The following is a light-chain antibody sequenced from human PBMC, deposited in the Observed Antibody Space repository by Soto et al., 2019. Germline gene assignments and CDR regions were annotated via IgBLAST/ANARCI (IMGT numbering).Light chain of an antibody. V-gene: IGLV2-14*01. CDR3: SSYTSSSTLV. J-gene: IGLJ2*01. CDR1: SSDVGGYNY. Sequence: QSVLTQPASVSGSPGQSITISCTGTSSDVGGYNYVSWYQQHPGKAPKLMIYEVSKRPSGVSNRFSGSKSGNTASLTISGLQAEDEADYYCSSYTSSSTLVFGGGTKLTV. CDR2: EVS.